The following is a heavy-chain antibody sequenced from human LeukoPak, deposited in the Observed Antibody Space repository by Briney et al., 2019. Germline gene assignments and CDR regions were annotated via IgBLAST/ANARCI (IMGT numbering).Heavy chain of an antibody. D-gene: IGHD3-10*01. CDR3: ARDGEFYFDY. Sequence: SQTLSLTCAISGDSVSRNSASLNWIRQSPSRGLEWLGRTYYRSKWYNDYAVLVKSRITINPDTSKNQFSLQLNSVTPEDTAVYYCARDGEFYFDYWGQGTLVTVSS. V-gene: IGHV6-1*01. CDR1: GDSVSRNSAS. J-gene: IGHJ4*02. CDR2: TYYRSKWYN.